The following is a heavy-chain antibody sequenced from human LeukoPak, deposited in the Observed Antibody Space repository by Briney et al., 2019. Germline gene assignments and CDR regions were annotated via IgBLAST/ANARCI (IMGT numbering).Heavy chain of an antibody. V-gene: IGHV3-23*01. CDR1: GFTFRSYA. CDR3: ARGGVATIEAFDY. D-gene: IGHD5-12*01. CDR2: ISGSGDTT. Sequence: PGGSLRLSCAASGFTFRSYAMSWVRQAPGKGLEWVSAISGSGDTTYYADSVKGRFTISRDNAKNTLYLQMNSLRAEDTAVYYCARGGVATIEAFDYWGQGTLVTVSS. J-gene: IGHJ4*02.